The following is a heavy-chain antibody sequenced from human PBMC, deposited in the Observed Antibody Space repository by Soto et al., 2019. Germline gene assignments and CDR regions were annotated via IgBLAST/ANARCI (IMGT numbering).Heavy chain of an antibody. J-gene: IGHJ4*02. D-gene: IGHD1-26*01. V-gene: IGHV3-23*01. CDR1: GFTFSSYA. CDR2: ISGSGGST. Sequence: EVQLLESGGGLVQPGGSLRLSCAASGFTFSSYAMRWVRQAPGKGLEWVSAISGSGGSTYYADSVKGRFTISRDKSKNTLYLHMSSLRAEGTAVYNCASRGRGTDYDYWGQANLVTVYS. CDR3: ASRGRGTDYDY.